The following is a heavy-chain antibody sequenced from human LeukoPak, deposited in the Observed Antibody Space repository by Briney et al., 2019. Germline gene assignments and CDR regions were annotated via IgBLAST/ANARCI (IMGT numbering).Heavy chain of an antibody. V-gene: IGHV3-23*01. CDR3: AKHYYGLHF. Sequence: QSGGSLRLSRVASGSTFSSYGMSWVRQAPGKGLEWVSAISDSGGDTYYADSAKGRFTISRDNSKNTLYLQMNSLRAEDTAAYYCAKHYYGLHFWGQGTLVTVSS. CDR2: ISDSGGDT. D-gene: IGHD3-10*01. CDR1: GSTFSSYG. J-gene: IGHJ4*02.